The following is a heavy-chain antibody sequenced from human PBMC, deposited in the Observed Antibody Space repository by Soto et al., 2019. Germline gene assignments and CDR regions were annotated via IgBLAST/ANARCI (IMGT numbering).Heavy chain of an antibody. J-gene: IGHJ6*03. Sequence: SETLSLTCAVSSDSISSSNWWSWVRQPPGKGLEWIGEIYHSGSTNYNPSLKSRVTISVDKSKNQFSLKLSSVTAAGTAVYYCASVHGSYNPKQYYYYHYMDVWGKGTTVTVSS. CDR1: SDSISSSNW. CDR3: ASVHGSYNPKQYYYYHYMDV. CDR2: IYHSGST. V-gene: IGHV4-4*02. D-gene: IGHD2-15*01.